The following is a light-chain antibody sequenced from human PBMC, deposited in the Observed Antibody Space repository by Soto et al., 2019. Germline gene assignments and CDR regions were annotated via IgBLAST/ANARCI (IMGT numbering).Light chain of an antibody. V-gene: IGLV2-14*03. CDR3: SSYRSSNPPFV. CDR1: SSDVGDYDY. CDR2: DVT. J-gene: IGLJ1*01. Sequence: QSALTQPASVSGSPGQSITISCTGTSSDVGDYDYVSWYQHLPGKAPKLLIYDVTTQPSGVSNRFSGSKSGNTASLTISGRQAEDEADYYCSSYRSSNPPFVFGTGTKVTVL.